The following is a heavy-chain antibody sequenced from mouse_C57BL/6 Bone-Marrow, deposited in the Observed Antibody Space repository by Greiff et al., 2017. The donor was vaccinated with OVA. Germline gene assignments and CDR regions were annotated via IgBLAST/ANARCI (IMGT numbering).Heavy chain of an antibody. Sequence: VMLVESGPELVKPGASVKLSCKASGYTFTSYDINWVKQRPGQGLEWIGWIYPRDGSTKYNEKFKGKATLTVDTSSSTAYMELHSLTSEDSAVYFCAREESYYSNFYAMDYWGQGTSVTVSS. CDR2: IYPRDGST. J-gene: IGHJ4*01. D-gene: IGHD2-5*01. CDR1: GYTFTSYD. CDR3: AREESYYSNFYAMDY. V-gene: IGHV1-85*01.